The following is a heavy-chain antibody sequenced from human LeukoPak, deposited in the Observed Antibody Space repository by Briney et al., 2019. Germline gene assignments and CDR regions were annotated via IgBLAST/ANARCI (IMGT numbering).Heavy chain of an antibody. CDR2: IYDSGST. J-gene: IGHJ4*02. CDR1: GGSISTYY. V-gene: IGHV4-59*01. CDR3: ARGGWIQQWLPGY. Sequence: SETLSLTCTVSGGSISTYYWSWIRQPPGKGLEWIGYIYDSGSTSYNPSLKSQVTISVDTSKNQFSLRLSSVTAADTAVYYCARGGWIQQWLPGYWGQGTLVTVSS. D-gene: IGHD5-18*01.